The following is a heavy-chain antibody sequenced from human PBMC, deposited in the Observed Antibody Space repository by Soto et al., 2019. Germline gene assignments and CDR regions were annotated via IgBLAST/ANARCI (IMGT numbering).Heavy chain of an antibody. D-gene: IGHD5-18*01. CDR2: ITAGNDNT. J-gene: IGHJ6*02. Sequence: QVRLVQSGAQVKTPGASVKVSCKASGYTFISFSIHWLRQAPGQRPEWMGWITAGNDNTYFSQKFQGRVTITRDTSANTVYMEVSSLRSEDTAVYYCARGRGYSVGSNGVDVWGQGTTVIVSS. V-gene: IGHV1-3*01. CDR1: GYTFISFS. CDR3: ARGRGYSVGSNGVDV.